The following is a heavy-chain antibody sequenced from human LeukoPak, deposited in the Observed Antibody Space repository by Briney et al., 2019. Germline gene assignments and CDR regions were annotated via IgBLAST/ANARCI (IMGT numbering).Heavy chain of an antibody. CDR1: GFTFSSYS. CDR3: ARAELRYFDWGFDP. J-gene: IGHJ5*02. D-gene: IGHD3-9*01. V-gene: IGHV3-21*03. Sequence: GGSLRFSCAASGFTFSSYSMNWVRQAPGKGLEWVSSISSSSSYIYYADSVKGRFTISRDNAKNSLYLQMNSLRAEDTAVYYCARAELRYFDWGFDPWGQGTLVTVSS. CDR2: ISSSSSYI.